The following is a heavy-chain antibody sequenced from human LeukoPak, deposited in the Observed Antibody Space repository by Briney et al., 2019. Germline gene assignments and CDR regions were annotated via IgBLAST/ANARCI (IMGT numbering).Heavy chain of an antibody. CDR2: VLSRGST. V-gene: IGHV4-39*07. CDR3: ARVKIVVVTAPGGGYTDV. Sequence: SETLSLTCTVSGDSVSSSSHYWGWIRQSPGKGLEWIGSVLSRGSTHNSPSLESRVTISVDTSKNQFSLKLSSVTAADTAVYYCARVKIVVVTAPGGGYTDVWGKGTTVTVSS. J-gene: IGHJ6*03. CDR1: GDSVSSSSHY. D-gene: IGHD2-21*02.